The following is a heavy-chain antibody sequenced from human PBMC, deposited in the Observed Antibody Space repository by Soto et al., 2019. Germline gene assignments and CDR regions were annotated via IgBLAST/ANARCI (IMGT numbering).Heavy chain of an antibody. Sequence: GSLRLSCAASGFTFSSSATSWVRQAPGKGLEWVSSISASGGSTYYADSVKGRFTISRDNSKNTLYLQMNSLRAEDTAVYHCAKGPTILGLVLSYSFYYGLDVWGHGTTVTVS. CDR2: ISASGGST. D-gene: IGHD3-3*01. V-gene: IGHV3-23*01. CDR1: GFTFSSSA. J-gene: IGHJ6*02. CDR3: AKGPTILGLVLSYSFYYGLDV.